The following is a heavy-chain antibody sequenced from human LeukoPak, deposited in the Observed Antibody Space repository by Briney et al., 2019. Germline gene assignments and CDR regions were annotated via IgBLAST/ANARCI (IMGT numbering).Heavy chain of an antibody. CDR2: FTGGAGST. Sequence: GGPLRLSCAASGFTFSSYGMSWVRQAPGKGLEWVSTFTGGAGSTYYADSVKGRFTISRDNSKNTLYLQMNSLRAEDTAVYYCAKEGSGYVFGPTSEDAFDIWGQGTMVTVSS. J-gene: IGHJ3*02. CDR3: AKEGSGYVFGPTSEDAFDI. CDR1: GFTFSSYG. V-gene: IGHV3-23*01. D-gene: IGHD5-12*01.